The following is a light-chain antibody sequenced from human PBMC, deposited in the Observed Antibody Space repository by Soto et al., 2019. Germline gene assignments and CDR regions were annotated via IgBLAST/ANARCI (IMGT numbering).Light chain of an antibody. CDR3: QQYGRSPPIT. J-gene: IGKJ5*01. CDR1: QSVSSSY. V-gene: IGKV3-20*01. Sequence: EIVLTQSPGTLSLSPGERATLSCRASQSVSSSYLAWYQQTPGQAPRLLIYGASNRATGIPDRFSGSGSGTDFTLTITRLEPEDFAVNYCQQYGRSPPITFGQGTRLEIK. CDR2: GAS.